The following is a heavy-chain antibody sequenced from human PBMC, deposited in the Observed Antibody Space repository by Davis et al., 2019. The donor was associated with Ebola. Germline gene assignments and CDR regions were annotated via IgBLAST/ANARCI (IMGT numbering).Heavy chain of an antibody. CDR1: GFTFSSYG. V-gene: IGHV3-30*19. CDR3: ASSVATPYYYYGMDV. J-gene: IGHJ6*02. CDR2: IWYDGSNK. D-gene: IGHD5-12*01. Sequence: GESLKISCAASGFTFSSYGMHWVRQAPGKGLEWVAVIWYDGSNKYYADSVKGRFTISRDNSKNTLYLQMNSLRAEDTAVYYCASSVATPYYYYGMDVWGQGTTVTVSS.